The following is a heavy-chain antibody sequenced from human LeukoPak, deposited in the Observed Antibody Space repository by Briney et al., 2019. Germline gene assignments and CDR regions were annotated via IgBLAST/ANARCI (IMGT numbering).Heavy chain of an antibody. Sequence: SLRLSCAASGFTVSSNYMSWVRQAPGKGLEWVSVIYSGGSTYYADSVKGRFTISRDNSKNTLYLQMNSLRVEDTAVYYCARDYSSGWYSVDYWGQGTLITVSS. CDR3: ARDYSSGWYSVDY. V-gene: IGHV3-53*01. J-gene: IGHJ4*02. CDR2: IYSGGST. CDR1: GFTVSSNY. D-gene: IGHD6-19*01.